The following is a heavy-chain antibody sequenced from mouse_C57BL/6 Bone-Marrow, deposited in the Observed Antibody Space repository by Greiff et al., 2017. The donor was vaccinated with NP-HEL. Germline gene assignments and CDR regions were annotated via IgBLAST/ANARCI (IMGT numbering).Heavy chain of an antibody. CDR3: ARELSFDY. V-gene: IGHV1-82*01. CDR2: IYPGDGDT. D-gene: IGHD3-2*02. J-gene: IGHJ2*01. Sequence: QVQLQQSGPELVKPGASVKISCKASGYAFSSSWMNWVKQRPGKGLEWIGRIYPGDGDTNYNGKFKGKATLTANKSSSTAYMQLSSQTSEDYDVYFCARELSFDYWGQGTTLTVSS. CDR1: GYAFSSSW.